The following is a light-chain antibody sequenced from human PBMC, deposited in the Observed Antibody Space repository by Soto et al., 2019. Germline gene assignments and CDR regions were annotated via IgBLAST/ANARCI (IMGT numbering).Light chain of an antibody. CDR2: GAA. CDR1: QSILNY. CDR3: QQNYRTPPT. J-gene: IGKJ4*01. V-gene: IGKV1-39*01. Sequence: DIQMTQSPCSLSASVWDIVTITCRAGQSILNYLSWYQLKPGKAPRLLMYGAASLQSGVPSRFSGSGSGTDFTLTISGLLPEDFATYYCQQNYRTPPTFGGGTKVDIK.